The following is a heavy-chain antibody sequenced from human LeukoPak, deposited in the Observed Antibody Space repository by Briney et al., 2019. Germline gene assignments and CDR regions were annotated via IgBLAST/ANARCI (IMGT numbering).Heavy chain of an antibody. D-gene: IGHD6-6*01. J-gene: IGHJ4*02. Sequence: SETLSLTCTVSGGSISTSSYYWGWIRQPPGKGLECIGNIYHSGSTYYNPSLKSRVTISVDTSKNQFSLKLSSVTAADTAVYYCARSPLARGSSSFYSDYWGQGTLVTVSS. CDR3: ARSPLARGSSSFYSDY. V-gene: IGHV4-39*07. CDR1: GGSISTSSYY. CDR2: IYHSGST.